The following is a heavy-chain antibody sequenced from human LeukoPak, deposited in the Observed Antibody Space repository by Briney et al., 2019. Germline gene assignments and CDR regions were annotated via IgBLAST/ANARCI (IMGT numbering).Heavy chain of an antibody. CDR1: GSSFTSYW. V-gene: IGHV5-51*01. CDR3: ARLQMVRGVIIGSY. D-gene: IGHD3-10*01. Sequence: TLGESLKISCTGSGSSFTSYWIGWVRQLPGKGLEWMGIIYPGDSDTRYSPSFQGQVTISADKSISTAYLQWSSLKASDTAMYYCARLQMVRGVIIGSYWGQGTLVTVSS. CDR2: IYPGDSDT. J-gene: IGHJ4*02.